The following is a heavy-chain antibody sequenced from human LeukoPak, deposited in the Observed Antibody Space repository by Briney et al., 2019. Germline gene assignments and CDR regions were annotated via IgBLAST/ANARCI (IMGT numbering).Heavy chain of an antibody. D-gene: IGHD3-10*01. J-gene: IGHJ5*02. V-gene: IGHV1-2*02. CDR2: INPNSGGT. Sequence: GASVTVSCKASGYTFTSYGISWVRQAPGQGLEWMGWINPNSGGTNYAQKFQGRVTMTRDTSISTAYMELSRLRSDDTAVYYCARGGEIWFGEWYWFDPWGQGTLVTVSS. CDR3: ARGGEIWFGEWYWFDP. CDR1: GYTFTSYG.